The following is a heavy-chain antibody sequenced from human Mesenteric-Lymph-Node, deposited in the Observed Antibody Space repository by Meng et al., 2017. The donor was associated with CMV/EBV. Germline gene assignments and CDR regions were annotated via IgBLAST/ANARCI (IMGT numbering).Heavy chain of an antibody. CDR1: YTFTSYA. V-gene: IGHV1-3*01. J-gene: IGHJ5*02. D-gene: IGHD3-10*01. CDR2: INAGNGNT. CDR3: ARGPLSSYYYGSGSYYNP. Sequence: YTFTSYAMHWVRQAPGQRLEWMGWINAGNGNTKYSQKFQGRVTITRDTSASTAYMELSSLRSEDTAVYYCARGPLSSYYYGSGSYYNPWGQGTLVTVSS.